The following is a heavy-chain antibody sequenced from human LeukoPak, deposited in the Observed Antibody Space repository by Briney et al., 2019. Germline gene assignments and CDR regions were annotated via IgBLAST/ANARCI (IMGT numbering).Heavy chain of an antibody. CDR3: ARDDSVQLERPFDY. V-gene: IGHV3-7*01. J-gene: IGHJ4*02. Sequence: PGGSLRLSCAASGFTFSSYWMSWVRQAPGKGLEWVANIKQDGSEKYYVDSVKGRFTISGDNAKNSLYLQMNSLRAEDTAVYYCARDDSVQLERPFDYWGQGTLVTVSS. D-gene: IGHD1-1*01. CDR2: IKQDGSEK. CDR1: GFTFSSYW.